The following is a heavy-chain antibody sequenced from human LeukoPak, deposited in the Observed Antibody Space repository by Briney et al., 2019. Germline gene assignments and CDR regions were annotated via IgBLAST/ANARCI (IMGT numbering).Heavy chain of an antibody. D-gene: IGHD5/OR15-5a*01. Sequence: GGSLRLSCAASGFTFSSYSMNWVRQAPGKGLEWVSVIYSGGSTYYADSVKGRFTISRDNSKNTLYLQMNSLRAEDTAVYYCARDIVSTVWGQGTLVTVSS. CDR2: IYSGGST. CDR1: GFTFSSYS. J-gene: IGHJ4*02. V-gene: IGHV3-53*01. CDR3: ARDIVSTV.